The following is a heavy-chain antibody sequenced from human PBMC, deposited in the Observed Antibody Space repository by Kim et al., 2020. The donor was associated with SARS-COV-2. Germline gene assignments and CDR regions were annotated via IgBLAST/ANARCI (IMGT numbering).Heavy chain of an antibody. D-gene: IGHD2-21*01. V-gene: IGHV4-34*01. CDR2: INHSGST. Sequence: SETLSLTCAVYGGSFSGYYWSWIRQPPGKGLEWIGEINHSGSTNYNPSLKSRVTISVDTSKNQFSLKLSSVTAADTAVYYCAIFPVNGYYYYMDVWGKGTTVTVSS. CDR3: AIFPVNGYYYYMDV. J-gene: IGHJ6*03. CDR1: GGSFSGYY.